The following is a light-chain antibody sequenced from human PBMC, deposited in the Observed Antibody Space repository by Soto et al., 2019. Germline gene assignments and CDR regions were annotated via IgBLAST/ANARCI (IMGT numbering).Light chain of an antibody. Sequence: IVLTQSPGTLSVSPGERVILSCRASQTLRNKLAWYQQKPGQAPRLLIYGGFTRATGIPARFSGSGSGTEFTLPINSLQSEDFAIYYCQQHNAWPLTFGPGTKLDLK. CDR3: QQHNAWPLT. CDR1: QTLRNK. J-gene: IGKJ3*01. CDR2: GGF. V-gene: IGKV3-15*01.